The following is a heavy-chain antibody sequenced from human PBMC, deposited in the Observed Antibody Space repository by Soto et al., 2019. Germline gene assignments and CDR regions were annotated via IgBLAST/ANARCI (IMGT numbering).Heavy chain of an antibody. Sequence: ASETLSLTCTVSGGSISSSSYYWGWIRQPPGKGLEWIGSIYYSGSTYYNPSLKSRVTISVDTSKNQFSLKLSSVTAADTAVYYCARPGSGSYLNWFDPWGQGTLVTVSS. V-gene: IGHV4-39*01. J-gene: IGHJ5*02. D-gene: IGHD1-26*01. CDR2: IYYSGST. CDR1: GGSISSSSYY. CDR3: ARPGSGSYLNWFDP.